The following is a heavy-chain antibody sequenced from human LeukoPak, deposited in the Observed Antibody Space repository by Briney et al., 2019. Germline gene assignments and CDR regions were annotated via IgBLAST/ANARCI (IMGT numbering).Heavy chain of an antibody. CDR3: ARGGKVGANYYYYYYMDV. Sequence: SETLSLTCTVSGGSISSYYWSWIRQPPGKGLEWIGYIYYSGSTNYNPSLKSRVTISVDTSKNQFSLKLSSVTAADTAVYYCARGGKVGANYYYYYYMDVWGKGTTVTGSS. D-gene: IGHD1-26*01. V-gene: IGHV4-59*01. CDR2: IYYSGST. CDR1: GGSISSYY. J-gene: IGHJ6*03.